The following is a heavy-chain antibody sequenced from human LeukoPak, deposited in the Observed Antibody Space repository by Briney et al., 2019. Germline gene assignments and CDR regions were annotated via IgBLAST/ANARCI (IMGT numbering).Heavy chain of an antibody. V-gene: IGHV4-39*07. Sequence: PSETLSLTCTVSGGSISSSSYYWGWIRQPPGKGLEWIGSIYYSGTTYYNPSLKSRVTISVDTSKNQFSLKLSSVTAADTAVYYCARGEGFGVEFDYWGQGTLVTVSS. CDR3: ARGEGFGVEFDY. D-gene: IGHD3-3*01. J-gene: IGHJ4*02. CDR1: GGSISSSSYY. CDR2: IYYSGTT.